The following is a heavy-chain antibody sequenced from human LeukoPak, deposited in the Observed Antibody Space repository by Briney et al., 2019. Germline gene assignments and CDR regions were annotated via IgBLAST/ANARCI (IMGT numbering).Heavy chain of an antibody. CDR1: GGSISPYY. Sequence: NASETLSLTCTVSGGSISPYYWSWIRQPPGKGLEWIGYVYYSGSTNYNPSLKSRVTISVDTSKSQFSLKLTSVTAADMAVYYCARGGGSGRGNWFDPWGQGSLVIVSS. CDR3: ARGGGSGRGNWFDP. V-gene: IGHV4-59*01. J-gene: IGHJ5*02. CDR2: VYYSGST. D-gene: IGHD3-10*01.